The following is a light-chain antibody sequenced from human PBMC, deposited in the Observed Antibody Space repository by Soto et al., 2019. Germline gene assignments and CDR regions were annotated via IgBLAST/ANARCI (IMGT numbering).Light chain of an antibody. V-gene: IGKV3-20*01. J-gene: IGKJ3*01. CDR3: QQYGRSPPFT. CDR1: QSVSSSY. Sequence: EIVLTQSPGTLSLSPGERATLSCRASQSVSSSYLAWYQQKPGQAPRLLIYGASSRATGIPDRFSGSGSGTDFTLTISRPEPEDFAVYYCQQYGRSPPFTFGPGTKVDIK. CDR2: GAS.